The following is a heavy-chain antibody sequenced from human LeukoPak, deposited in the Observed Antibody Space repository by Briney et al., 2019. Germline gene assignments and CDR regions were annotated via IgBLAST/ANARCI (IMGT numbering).Heavy chain of an antibody. Sequence: ASVKVSCKPSGGTFSSYAISWVRQAPGQGLEWMGGLITIFGTANYAQKFQGRVTITADESTSTAYMELSSLTSEDTAVYYCAREAYDSSRSYFDYWGQGTLVTVSS. CDR2: LITIFGTA. V-gene: IGHV1-69*13. J-gene: IGHJ4*02. CDR3: AREAYDSSRSYFDY. D-gene: IGHD3-22*01. CDR1: GGTFSSYA.